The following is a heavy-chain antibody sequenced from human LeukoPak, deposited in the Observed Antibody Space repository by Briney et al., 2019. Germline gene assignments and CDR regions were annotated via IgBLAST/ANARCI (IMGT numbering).Heavy chain of an antibody. V-gene: IGHV3-15*01. Sequence: GGSLRLSCVLSGLTFSDACMSWVRQAPGKGLEWVGRIRNDRITDYAAPVQGRFSISRENSKNTFYLQMNSLRTEDTGMYFCTWMATIFTVDYWGQGTLVTVSS. CDR1: GLTFSDAC. D-gene: IGHD5-12*01. CDR2: IRNDRIT. CDR3: TWMATIFTVDY. J-gene: IGHJ4*02.